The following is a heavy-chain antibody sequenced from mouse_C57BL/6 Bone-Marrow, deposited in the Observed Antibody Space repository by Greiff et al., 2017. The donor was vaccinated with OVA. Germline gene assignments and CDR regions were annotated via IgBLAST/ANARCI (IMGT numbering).Heavy chain of an antibody. CDR3: ARAPYYYGSSPDWYFDV. Sequence: VQLQQSGPGLAKPSQTLSLTCSVTGYSITSDYWNWLRKFPGNKLEYMGYISYSGSTYYNPSLKSRISITRDTSKNQYYRQVNSVTTEDTATYYCARAPYYYGSSPDWYFDVWGKGTTVTVSS. CDR1: GYSITSDY. D-gene: IGHD1-1*01. J-gene: IGHJ1*03. CDR2: ISYSGST. V-gene: IGHV3-8*01.